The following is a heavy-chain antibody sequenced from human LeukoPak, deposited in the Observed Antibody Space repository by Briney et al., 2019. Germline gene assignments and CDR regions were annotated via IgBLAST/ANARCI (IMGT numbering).Heavy chain of an antibody. CDR1: GYSISSGYH. Sequence: PSETLSLTCTVSGYSISSGYHYGSIGQPPGTGLDWSGQVHQSGSTSYNPSLKSRVTISIDNSKNQFSLKLTSVTAADTAVYYCASRPPYCGGDCYPYYFDYWGQGTLVTVSS. J-gene: IGHJ4*02. CDR2: VHQSGST. CDR3: ASRPPYCGGDCYPYYFDY. D-gene: IGHD2-21*02. V-gene: IGHV4-38-2*02.